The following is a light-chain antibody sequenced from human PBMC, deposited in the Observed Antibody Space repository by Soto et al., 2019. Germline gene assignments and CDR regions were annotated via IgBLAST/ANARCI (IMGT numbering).Light chain of an antibody. J-gene: IGKJ2*01. Sequence: DIVLTQSPGSLAVSLGETATIKCKSSQSVLRGSNSKNLLAWHQQKPGQPPKVLIYWASSREGGVPDRFRGCGSGTDFTLTITNVQADDVAVYYCQQYCTTPQTFGPGTKVEIK. CDR3: QQYCTTPQT. CDR1: QSVLRGSNSKNL. V-gene: IGKV4-1*01. CDR2: WAS.